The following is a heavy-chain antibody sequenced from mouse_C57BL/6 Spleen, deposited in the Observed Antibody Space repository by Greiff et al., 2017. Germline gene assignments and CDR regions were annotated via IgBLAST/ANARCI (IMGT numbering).Heavy chain of an antibody. D-gene: IGHD2-4*01. V-gene: IGHV1-69*01. CDR2: IDPSDSYT. CDR3: ARGGDYDGFAY. Sequence: QVQLQQPGAELVMPGASVKLSCKASGYTFTSYWMHWVKQRPGQGLEWIGEIDPSDSYTNYNQKFKGKSTLTVDTSSSTAYKQLSSLTSEASAVYYCARGGDYDGFAYWGQGTLVTV. J-gene: IGHJ3*01. CDR1: GYTFTSYW.